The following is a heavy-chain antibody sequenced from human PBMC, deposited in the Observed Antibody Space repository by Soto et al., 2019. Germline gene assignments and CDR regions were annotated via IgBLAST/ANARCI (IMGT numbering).Heavy chain of an antibody. CDR3: ARGQTTVTTLDY. J-gene: IGHJ4*02. D-gene: IGHD4-17*01. Sequence: QLQLQESGSGLVKPSQTQSLTCAVSGGSISSGGYSWYWIRQPPGKGLEWIGYIYHSGSTYYNPSLTSRVTISVDTSKNQFSLKLSSAPAADTAVYYCARGQTTVTTLDYWGQGTLVTVSS. CDR1: GGSISSGGYS. V-gene: IGHV4-30-2*01. CDR2: IYHSGST.